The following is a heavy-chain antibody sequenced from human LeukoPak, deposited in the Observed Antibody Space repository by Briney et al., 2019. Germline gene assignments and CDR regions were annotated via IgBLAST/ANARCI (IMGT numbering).Heavy chain of an antibody. CDR1: GYTFTGYY. Sequence: GASVKVPCKASGYTFTGYYMHWVRQAPGQGLEWMGWINPNSGGTNYAQKFQGRVTMTRDTSISTAYMELSRLRSDDTAVYYCARAKSEWELPRDYWGQGTLVTVSS. J-gene: IGHJ4*02. V-gene: IGHV1-2*02. D-gene: IGHD1-26*01. CDR3: ARAKSEWELPRDY. CDR2: INPNSGGT.